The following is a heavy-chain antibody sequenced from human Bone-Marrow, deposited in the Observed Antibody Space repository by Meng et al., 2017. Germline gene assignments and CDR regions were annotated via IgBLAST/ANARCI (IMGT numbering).Heavy chain of an antibody. CDR3: ASPVYDIFTGYYAFDF. CDR1: GYTFTSYA. J-gene: IGHJ3*01. Sequence: ASVKVSCKASGYTFTSYAMNWVRQAPGQGLEWMGWINTNTGNPTYAQAFTGRFVFSLDTSVSTAYLQISSLKADDTAVYYCASPVYDIFTGYYAFDFWGQGKMVTVSS. V-gene: IGHV7-4-1*02. D-gene: IGHD3-9*01. CDR2: INTNTGNP.